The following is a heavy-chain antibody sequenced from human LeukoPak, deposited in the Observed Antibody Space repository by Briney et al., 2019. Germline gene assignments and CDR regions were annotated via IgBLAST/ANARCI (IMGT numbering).Heavy chain of an antibody. V-gene: IGHV4-61*02. CDR1: GGSISSGSYY. D-gene: IGHD6-6*01. J-gene: IGHJ4*02. Sequence: SETLSLTCTVSGGSISSGSYYWSWIRQPAGKGLEWIGRIYTSGSTNYNPSPKSRVTISLDTSKNQFSLKLSSVTAADTAVYYCARGPYSTSPFHFDYWGQGTLVTVSS. CDR3: ARGPYSTSPFHFDY. CDR2: IYTSGST.